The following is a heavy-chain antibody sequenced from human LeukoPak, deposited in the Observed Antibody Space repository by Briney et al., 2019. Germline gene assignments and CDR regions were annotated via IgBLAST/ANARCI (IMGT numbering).Heavy chain of an antibody. CDR3: ARARSRGTMIVVVIAADY. CDR2: ISYDGSNK. Sequence: PGGSLRLSCAASGFTFSSYGMHWVRQAPGKGLEWVAVISYDGSNKYYADSVKGRFTISRDNSKNTLYLQMNSLRAEDTAVYYCARARSRGTMIVVVIAADYWGQGTLATVSS. V-gene: IGHV3-30*19. CDR1: GFTFSSYG. J-gene: IGHJ4*02. D-gene: IGHD3-22*01.